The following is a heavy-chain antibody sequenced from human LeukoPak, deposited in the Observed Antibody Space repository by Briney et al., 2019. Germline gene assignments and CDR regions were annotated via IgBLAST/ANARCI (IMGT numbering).Heavy chain of an antibody. CDR3: TTDRVTRWGY. V-gene: IGHV3-15*01. CDR2: IKSKTGGGTT. D-gene: IGHD4-23*01. CDR1: GFTFSSYA. J-gene: IGHJ4*02. Sequence: PGGSLRLSCAASGFTFSSYAMSWVRQAPGKGLEWVGRIKSKTGGGTTDYAAPVKGRFTISRDDSKNTLYLQMNSLKTEDTAVYYCTTDRVTRWGYWGQGTLVTVSS.